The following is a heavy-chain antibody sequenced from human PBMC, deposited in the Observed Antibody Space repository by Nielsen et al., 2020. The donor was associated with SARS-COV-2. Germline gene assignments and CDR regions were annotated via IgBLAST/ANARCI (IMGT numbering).Heavy chain of an antibody. CDR2: INHSGST. CDR1: GGSFSGYY. V-gene: IGHV4-34*01. J-gene: IGHJ4*02. CDR3: ARGLGSGWYKLPLQTPFDY. Sequence: SETLSLTCAVYGGSFSGYYWSWIRQPPGKGLEWIGEINHSGSTNYNPSLKSRVTISVDTSKNQFSLKLSSVTAADTAVYYCARGLGSGWYKLPLQTPFDYWGQGTLVTVSS. D-gene: IGHD6-19*01.